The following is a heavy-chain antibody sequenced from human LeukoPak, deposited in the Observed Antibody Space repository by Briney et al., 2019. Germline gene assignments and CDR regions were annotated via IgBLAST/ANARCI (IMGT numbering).Heavy chain of an antibody. CDR2: IIPIFGTA. J-gene: IGHJ3*02. CDR3: TGSWGGAFDI. CDR1: GGTFSSYA. Sequence: ASVKVSYKASGGTFSSYAISWVRQAPGQGLEWMGRIIPIFGTANYAQKFQGRVTITTDESTSTAYMELSSLRSEDTAVYYCTGSWGGAFDIWGQGTMVTVSS. D-gene: IGHD3-16*01. V-gene: IGHV1-69*05.